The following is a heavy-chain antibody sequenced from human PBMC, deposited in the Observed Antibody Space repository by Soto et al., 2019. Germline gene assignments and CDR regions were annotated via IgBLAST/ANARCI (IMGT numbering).Heavy chain of an antibody. CDR1: GGSFSGYQ. D-gene: IGHD3-22*01. V-gene: IGHV4-34*01. CDR2: INDSGNI. J-gene: IGHJ6*02. Sequence: SETLSLTCAIYGGSFSGYQWSWIRQTPGKGLEWIGEINDSGNINFNPSLKSRVTILLDTPKKQISLKLSSVTAADTAVYYCAREGLGITGVLTPRMDVWGQGTTVTVSS. CDR3: AREGLGITGVLTPRMDV.